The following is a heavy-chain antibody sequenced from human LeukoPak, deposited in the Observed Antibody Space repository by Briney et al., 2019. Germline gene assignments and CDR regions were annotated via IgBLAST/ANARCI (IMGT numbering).Heavy chain of an antibody. CDR3: ASVSGGSRLYYFDY. CDR1: GYSISSGYY. J-gene: IGHJ4*02. D-gene: IGHD2-15*01. V-gene: IGHV4-38-2*02. Sequence: SETLSLTCTVSGYSISSGYYWGWIRQPPGKGLEWIGSIYHSGSTYCNPSLKSRVTISVDTSKNQFSLKLSSVTAADTAVYYCASVSGGSRLYYFDYWGQGTLVTVSS. CDR2: IYHSGST.